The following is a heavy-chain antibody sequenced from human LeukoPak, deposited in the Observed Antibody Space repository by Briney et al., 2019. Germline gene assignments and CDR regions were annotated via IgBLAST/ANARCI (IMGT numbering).Heavy chain of an antibody. V-gene: IGHV4-38-2*01. CDR2: IYHSGST. J-gene: IGHJ4*02. CDR3: AGTPYGSGSHYYFDY. CDR1: GYSISSGYY. Sequence: SETLSLTCAVSGYSISSGYYWGWIRQPPGKGLEWIASIYHSGSTYYNPSLKSRVTISVDTSKNQFSLKLSSVTAADTAVYYCAGTPYGSGSHYYFDYWGQGTLVIISS. D-gene: IGHD3-10*01.